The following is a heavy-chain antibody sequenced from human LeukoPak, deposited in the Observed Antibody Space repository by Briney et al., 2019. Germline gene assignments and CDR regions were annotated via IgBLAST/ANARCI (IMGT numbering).Heavy chain of an antibody. D-gene: IGHD6-6*01. V-gene: IGHV1-2*02. CDR3: ARDRYSSSRRRWFDP. CDR1: GYTFTGYY. J-gene: IGHJ5*02. CDR2: INPNSGGT. Sequence: GASVKVSCKASGYTFTGYYMHWVRQAPGQGLEWMGWINPNSGGTNYAQKFQGRVTMTRDTSISTAYMELSRLISDDTAVYYCARDRYSSSRRRWFDPWGQGTLVTVSS.